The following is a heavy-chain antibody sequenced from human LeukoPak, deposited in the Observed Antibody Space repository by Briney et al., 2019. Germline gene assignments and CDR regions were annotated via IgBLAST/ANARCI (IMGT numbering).Heavy chain of an antibody. J-gene: IGHJ4*02. Sequence: PSETLSLTCTVSGGSISSGDYYWSWIRQPAGKGLEWIGRIYTSGSTNYNPSLKSRVTMPVDTSKNQFSLKLSSVTAADTAVYYCACQRGYSYGVRVGFDYWGQGTLVTVSS. V-gene: IGHV4-61*02. CDR3: ACQRGYSYGVRVGFDY. CDR2: IYTSGST. CDR1: GGSISSGDYY. D-gene: IGHD5-18*01.